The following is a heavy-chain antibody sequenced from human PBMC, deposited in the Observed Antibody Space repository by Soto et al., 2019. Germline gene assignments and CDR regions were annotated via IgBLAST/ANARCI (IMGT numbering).Heavy chain of an antibody. D-gene: IGHD5-18*01. Sequence: PGESLKISFTGSGHIFTNYWISWVRQMPGKGLEWMGRIDPSDSYTNDSPSFQGHVTISADKSISTAYLQWSSLQASDTPLSYCATSGIHLWLNYWRQGTLVTVSS. CDR1: GHIFTNYW. CDR2: IDPSDSYT. J-gene: IGHJ4*02. CDR3: ATSGIHLWLNY. V-gene: IGHV5-10-1*01.